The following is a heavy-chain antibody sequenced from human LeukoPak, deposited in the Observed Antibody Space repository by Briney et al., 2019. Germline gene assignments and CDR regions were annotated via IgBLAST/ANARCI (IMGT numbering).Heavy chain of an antibody. V-gene: IGHV3-23*01. CDR1: GFTFSDYY. Sequence: GGSLRLSCAASGFTFSDYYMSWIRQAPGKGLEWVSAISGSGGSTYYADSVKGRFTISRDNSKNTLYLQMNSLRAEDTAVYYCAKDTYYYDPGDYWGQGTLVTVSS. J-gene: IGHJ4*02. CDR2: ISGSGGST. D-gene: IGHD3-22*01. CDR3: AKDTYYYDPGDY.